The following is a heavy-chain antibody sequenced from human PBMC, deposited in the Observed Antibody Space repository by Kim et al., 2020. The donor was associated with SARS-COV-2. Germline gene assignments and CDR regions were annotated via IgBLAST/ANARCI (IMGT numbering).Heavy chain of an antibody. V-gene: IGHV4-39*01. CDR3: ARLMGYYMDV. D-gene: IGHD3-10*01. Sequence: NNTPSPKRRVTISGDTSKDQFSLKLSSVTAADTAVYYCARLMGYYMDVWGKGTTVTVSS. J-gene: IGHJ6*03.